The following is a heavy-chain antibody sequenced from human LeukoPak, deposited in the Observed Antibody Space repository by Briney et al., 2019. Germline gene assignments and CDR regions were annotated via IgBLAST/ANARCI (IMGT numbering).Heavy chain of an antibody. CDR3: AKDGLRGYSYGYRVSVVRFDY. J-gene: IGHJ4*02. Sequence: GESLRLSCVASGFTFSRYWMHWVRQAPGKGLVWVSRINSDGRSTNYADSVKGRFSISRDNSKNTLYLQMNSLRAEDTAVYYCAKDGLRGYSYGYRVSVVRFDYWGQGTLVTVSS. CDR2: INSDGRST. CDR1: GFTFSRYW. V-gene: IGHV3-74*01. D-gene: IGHD5-18*01.